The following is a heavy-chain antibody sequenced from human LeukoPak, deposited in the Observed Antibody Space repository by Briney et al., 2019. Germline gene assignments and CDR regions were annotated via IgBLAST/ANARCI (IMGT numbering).Heavy chain of an antibody. J-gene: IGHJ5*02. CDR2: FDPEDGET. CDR1: GYTLTELS. Sequence: VASVKVSCKVSGYTLTELSMHWVRLAPGKGLEWMGGFDPEDGETIYAQKFQGRVTMTEDTSTDTAYMELSSLRSEDTAVYYCATEYYYDSSDRGPFDPWGQGTLVTVSS. D-gene: IGHD3-22*01. V-gene: IGHV1-24*01. CDR3: ATEYYYDSSDRGPFDP.